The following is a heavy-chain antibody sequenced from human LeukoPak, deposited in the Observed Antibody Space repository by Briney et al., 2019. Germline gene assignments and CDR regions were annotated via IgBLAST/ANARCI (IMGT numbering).Heavy chain of an antibody. CDR3: ARDYTGYFP. J-gene: IGHJ5*02. D-gene: IGHD3-9*01. CDR2: INHNGNVN. CDR1: GFTFSSYW. Sequence: GGSLRLSCAASGFTFSSYWMNWARQAPGKGLEWVASINHNGNVNYYVDSVKGRFTISRDNAKNSLYLQMSNLRAEDAAVYYCARDYTGYFPWGQGTLVIVSS. V-gene: IGHV3-7*03.